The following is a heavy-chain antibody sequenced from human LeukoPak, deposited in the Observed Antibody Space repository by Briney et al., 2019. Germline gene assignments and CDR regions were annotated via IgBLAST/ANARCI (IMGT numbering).Heavy chain of an antibody. Sequence: ASVKVSCTASGDTFSSYVISWERQAPGQGLEWMGRINPNSGGTNYAQKFQGRVTMTRDTSISTAYMELSRLRSDDTAVYYCAREDNLGSGSSPNDYWGQGTLVTVSS. J-gene: IGHJ4*02. D-gene: IGHD6-19*01. CDR1: GDTFSSYV. V-gene: IGHV1-2*06. CDR2: INPNSGGT. CDR3: AREDNLGSGSSPNDY.